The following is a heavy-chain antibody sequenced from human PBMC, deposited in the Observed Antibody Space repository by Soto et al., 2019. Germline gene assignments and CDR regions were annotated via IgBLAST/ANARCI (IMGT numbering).Heavy chain of an antibody. J-gene: IGHJ6*03. Sequence: ASVKVSCKASGGTFSSYTISWVRQAPGQGLEWMGRIIPILGIANYAQKFQGRVTITADKSTSTAYMELSSLRSEDTAVYYCARGYRDYYYYMDVWGKGTTVTVSS. D-gene: IGHD5-12*01. CDR3: ARGYRDYYYYMDV. V-gene: IGHV1-69*02. CDR2: IIPILGIA. CDR1: GGTFSSYT.